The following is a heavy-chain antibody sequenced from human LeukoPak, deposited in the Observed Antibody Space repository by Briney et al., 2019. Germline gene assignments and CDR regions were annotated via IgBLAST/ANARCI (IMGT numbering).Heavy chain of an antibody. CDR2: IKQDGSEK. Sequence: GGSLRLSCAASGFTISNYWMSWVRQAPGNGLEWVANIKQDGSEKYYVDSVKGRFTISRDNAKSSLYLQMNSLRAEDTAVYYCARSRYSSSPPGYWGQGTLVTVSS. D-gene: IGHD6-13*01. V-gene: IGHV3-7*03. J-gene: IGHJ4*02. CDR3: ARSRYSSSPPGY. CDR1: GFTISNYW.